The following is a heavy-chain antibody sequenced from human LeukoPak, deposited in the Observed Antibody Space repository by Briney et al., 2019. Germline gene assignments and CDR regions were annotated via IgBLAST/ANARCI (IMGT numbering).Heavy chain of an antibody. D-gene: IGHD3-10*01. CDR1: GVTFSSYA. CDR2: ISYGGSNK. J-gene: IGHJ6*04. V-gene: IGHV3-30*04. CDR3: ARSERCGSGSCYYYYYGMDV. Sequence: GGSLRLSCAAPGVTFSSYAMHCVRQAPGKGLEWVAVISYGGSNKYYADSVKGRFTISRDNSKNTLYLQMNSLRAEDTAVYYCARSERCGSGSCYYYYYGMDVWGKGTTVTVSS.